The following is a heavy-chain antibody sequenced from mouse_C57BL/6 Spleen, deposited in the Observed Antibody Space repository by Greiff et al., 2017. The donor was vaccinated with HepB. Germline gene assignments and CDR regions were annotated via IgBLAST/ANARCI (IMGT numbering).Heavy chain of an antibody. CDR1: GYSITSGYY. D-gene: IGHD4-1*01. Sequence: EVKVEESGPGLVKPSQSLSLTCSVTGYSITSGYYWNWIRQFPGNKLEWMGYISYDGSNNYNPSLKNRISITRDTSKNQFFLKLNSVTTEDTATYYCARVTGTAYWYFDVWGTGTTVTVSS. CDR3: ARVTGTAYWYFDV. V-gene: IGHV3-6*01. CDR2: ISYDGSN. J-gene: IGHJ1*03.